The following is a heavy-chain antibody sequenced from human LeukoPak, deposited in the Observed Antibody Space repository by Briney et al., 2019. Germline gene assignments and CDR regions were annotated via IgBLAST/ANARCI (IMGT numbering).Heavy chain of an antibody. J-gene: IGHJ4*02. V-gene: IGHV3-7*03. CDR1: RFTFSRYW. Sequence: GGSLRLSCVGSRFTFSRYWMSWVRQAPGKGLEWVANIREDGSEKKYMDSVKGRFTISRDNSKNTLYLQMNSLRAEDTAVYYCARRAGGYSHPYDYWGQGTLVTVSS. CDR3: ARRAGGYSHPYDY. CDR2: IREDGSEK. D-gene: IGHD4-23*01.